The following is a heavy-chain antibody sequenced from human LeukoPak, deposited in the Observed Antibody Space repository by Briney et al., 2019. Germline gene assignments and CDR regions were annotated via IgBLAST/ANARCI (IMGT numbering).Heavy chain of an antibody. Sequence: SETLSLTCTVSGYSISSGYYWGWIRQPPGKGLEWIGYIYYSGSTNYNPSLKSRVTISVHTSKNQFSLKLSSVTAADTAVYYCARLTGYSSESWFDPWGQGTLVTVSS. CDR3: ARLTGYSSESWFDP. CDR1: GYSISSGYY. V-gene: IGHV4-61*01. D-gene: IGHD3-9*01. CDR2: IYYSGST. J-gene: IGHJ5*02.